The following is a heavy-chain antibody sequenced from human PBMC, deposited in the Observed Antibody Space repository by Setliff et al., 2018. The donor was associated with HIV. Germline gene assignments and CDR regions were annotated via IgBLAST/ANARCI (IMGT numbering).Heavy chain of an antibody. CDR2: TCTSGIT. D-gene: IGHD3-16*01. V-gene: IGHV4-4*07. CDR1: GGSISGYF. J-gene: IGHJ4*02. Sequence: SETLSLTCTVSGGSISGYFWSWIRQPAGKGLEWIGRTCTSGITNYSPSLKSRVTMSVDTSKNQFSLNLTSVTAADTAVYYCAREPKGGDDRALDYWGQGTLVTVSS. CDR3: AREPKGGDDRALDY.